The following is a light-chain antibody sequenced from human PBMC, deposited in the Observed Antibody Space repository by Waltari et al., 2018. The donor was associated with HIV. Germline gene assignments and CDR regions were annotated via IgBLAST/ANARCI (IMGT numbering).Light chain of an antibody. V-gene: IGLV7-46*01. CDR1: TGAVTSGHH. CDR2: DKN. J-gene: IGLJ2*01. CDR3: LLSHVGARPVV. Sequence: QAVVTPEPSLTVSPGGTVTLTCGSSTGAVTSGHHPYRLQQKPGQAPRTLIYDKNNRPAATPYRFSGSLLGVKAALTLSGAQPEDEADYFCLLSHVGARPVVFGGGTKLTVL.